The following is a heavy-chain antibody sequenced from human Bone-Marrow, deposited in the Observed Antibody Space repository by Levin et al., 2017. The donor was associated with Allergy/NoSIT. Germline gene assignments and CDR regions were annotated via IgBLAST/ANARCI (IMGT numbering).Heavy chain of an antibody. V-gene: IGHV3-13*01. CDR3: AKKPLRRDFASGSYFDS. J-gene: IGHJ4*02. D-gene: IGHD3-10*01. Sequence: PGGSLRLSCAASGFTFSSYDMNWVRQSSGKGLEWVSGIDTAGNAFYADSVKGRFTISRENVKSSFYLQMNSLTPGDTAVYYCAKKPLRRDFASGSYFDSWGPGTLVTVSS. CDR2: IDTAGNA. CDR1: GFTFSSYD.